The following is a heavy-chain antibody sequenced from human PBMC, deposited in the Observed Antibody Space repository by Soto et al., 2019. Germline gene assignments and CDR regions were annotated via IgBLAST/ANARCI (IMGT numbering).Heavy chain of an antibody. Sequence: PVGSLRLSCVASGIEFSNYAMSWVRQAPGKGLEWVSISGASGRSRYHADSVKGRFTISRDNSKNTLYLHMTNLRAEDTAVYYCAKDGNWLDVYFDVWGQGTPVTVSS. D-gene: IGHD6-19*01. CDR3: AKDGNWLDVYFDV. J-gene: IGHJ4*02. CDR2: SGASGRSR. V-gene: IGHV3-23*01. CDR1: GIEFSNYA.